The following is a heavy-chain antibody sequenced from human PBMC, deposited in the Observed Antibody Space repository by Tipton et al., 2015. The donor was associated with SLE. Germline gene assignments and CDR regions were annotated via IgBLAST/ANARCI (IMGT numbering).Heavy chain of an antibody. CDR2: INHSGST. CDR1: GFTFSSYG. Sequence: LRLSCAASGFTFSSYGMHWVRQAPGKGLEWIGEINHSGSTNYNPSLKSRVTISVDTSKNQFSLKLSSVTAADTAVYYCAPDYGDTGGYWGQGTLVTVSS. CDR3: APDYGDTGGY. D-gene: IGHD4-17*01. V-gene: IGHV4-34*08. J-gene: IGHJ4*02.